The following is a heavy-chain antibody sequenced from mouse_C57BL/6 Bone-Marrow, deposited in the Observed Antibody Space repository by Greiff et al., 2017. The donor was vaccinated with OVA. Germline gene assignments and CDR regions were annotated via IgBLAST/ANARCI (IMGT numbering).Heavy chain of an antibody. Sequence: DVKLVESGGGLVKPGGSLKLSCAASGFTFSDYGMHWVRQAPEKGLAWVAYISSGSSTIYYADTVQGRFTISRDNAKHTLFLQMTSLRSEDTAMYYCARNYYYGSAWFAYWGKGTLVTVSA. D-gene: IGHD1-1*01. V-gene: IGHV5-17*01. CDR2: ISSGSSTI. CDR1: GFTFSDYG. CDR3: ARNYYYGSAWFAY. J-gene: IGHJ3*01.